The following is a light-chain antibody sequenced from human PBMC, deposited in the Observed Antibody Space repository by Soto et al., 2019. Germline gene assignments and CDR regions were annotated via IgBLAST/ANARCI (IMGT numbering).Light chain of an antibody. J-gene: IGKJ5*01. CDR1: QSISSY. CDR2: AAS. V-gene: IGKV1-39*01. CDR3: QQSYSTPIT. Sequence: IQLTQSPSSLSASERDRITITCRASQSISSYLNWYQQKPGKAPKLLIYAASSLQSGVPSRFSGSGSGTDFTLTISSLQPEDFATYYCQQSYSTPITFGQGTRLEIK.